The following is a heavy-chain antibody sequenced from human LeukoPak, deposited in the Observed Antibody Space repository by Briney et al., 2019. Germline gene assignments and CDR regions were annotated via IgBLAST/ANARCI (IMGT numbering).Heavy chain of an antibody. J-gene: IGHJ4*02. V-gene: IGHV3-7*03. CDR2: IKQDGSEK. D-gene: IGHD6-6*01. CDR3: AKARGSSSSLAYFDY. CDR1: GFTFSSYW. Sequence: GGSLRLSCAASGFTFSSYWMSWVRQAPGKGLEWVANIKQDGSEKYYVDSVKGRFTISRDNSKNTLYLQMDSLRADDTAIYYCAKARGSSSSLAYFDYWGQGTLVTVSS.